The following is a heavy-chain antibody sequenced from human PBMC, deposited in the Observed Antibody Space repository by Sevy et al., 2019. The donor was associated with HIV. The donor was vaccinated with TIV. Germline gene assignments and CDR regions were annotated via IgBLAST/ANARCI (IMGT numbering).Heavy chain of an antibody. CDR2: ISISGADK. D-gene: IGHD2-8*02. CDR3: AKALVETEDKNEFDP. J-gene: IGHJ5*02. Sequence: GGSLRLSCAASGFTLSSYAMSWVRQAPGKGLEWVSSISISGADKYYADSVKVRFTISRDNSQNRLYLHMNSLRAEDAALHSCAKALVETEDKNEFDPWGQGTLVTVSS. CDR1: GFTLSSYA. V-gene: IGHV3-23*01.